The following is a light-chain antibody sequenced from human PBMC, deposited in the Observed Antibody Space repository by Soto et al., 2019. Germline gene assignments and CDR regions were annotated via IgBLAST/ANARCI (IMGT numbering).Light chain of an antibody. V-gene: IGLV1-44*01. CDR1: SSNIGSNT. CDR2: SNN. J-gene: IGLJ3*02. Sequence: QLVLTQPPSASGTPGQRVTISCSGSSSNIGSNTVNWYQQLPGTAPKLLIFSNNQRPSGVPDRFSGSKSGTSASLAISGLQSEDAADYYCAAWDDSLNAWVFGGGTKLTVL. CDR3: AAWDDSLNAWV.